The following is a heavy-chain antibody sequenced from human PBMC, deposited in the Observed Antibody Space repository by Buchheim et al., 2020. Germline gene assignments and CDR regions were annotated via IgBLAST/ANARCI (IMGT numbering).Heavy chain of an antibody. CDR2: IYYSGST. CDR3: ARDRYDSSGYTGTWFDP. CDR1: GGSISSYY. Sequence: QVQLQESGPGLVKPSETLSLTCTVSGGSISSYYWSWIRQPPGKGLEWIGYIYYSGSTNYNPSLKSRVTISVDTSKNQFSLKLSSVTAADTAVYYCARDRYDSSGYTGTWFDPWGQGTL. J-gene: IGHJ5*02. D-gene: IGHD3-22*01. V-gene: IGHV4-59*01.